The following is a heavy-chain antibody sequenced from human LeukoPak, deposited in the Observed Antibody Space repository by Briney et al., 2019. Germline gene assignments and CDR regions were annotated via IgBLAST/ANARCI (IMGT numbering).Heavy chain of an antibody. CDR1: GYSITNYF. CDR2: IYYTGST. Sequence: PSETLSLTCTVSGYSITNYFWRWIRQPPGKGLEWIGYIYYTGSTNYKPSLRSRVHISVDTATNQFSLRLRSLTAADTAVYYCARGRVAYSAYYFDYWGQGTLVTVSS. D-gene: IGHD2-15*01. J-gene: IGHJ4*02. V-gene: IGHV4-59*01. CDR3: ARGRVAYSAYYFDY.